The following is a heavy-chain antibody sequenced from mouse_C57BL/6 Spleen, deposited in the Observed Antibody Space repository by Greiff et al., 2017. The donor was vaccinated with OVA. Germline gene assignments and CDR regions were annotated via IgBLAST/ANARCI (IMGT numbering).Heavy chain of an antibody. J-gene: IGHJ3*01. CDR1: GFTFSSYG. D-gene: IGHD2-2*01. Sequence: EVKVVESGGDLVKPGGSLKLSCAASGFTFSSYGMSWVRQTPDKRLEWVATISSGGSYTYYPDSVKGRFTISRDNAKNTLYLQMSSLKSEDTAMYYCARQGVTTEAWFAYWGQGTLVTVSA. CDR2: ISSGGSYT. CDR3: ARQGVTTEAWFAY. V-gene: IGHV5-6*01.